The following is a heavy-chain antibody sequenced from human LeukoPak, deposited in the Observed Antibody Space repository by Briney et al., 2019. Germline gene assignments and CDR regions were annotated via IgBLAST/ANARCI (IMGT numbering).Heavy chain of an antibody. D-gene: IGHD4-11*01. Sequence: GGSLRLSCAVSGFTFSSYAMSWVRQAPGKGLEWVAVISYDGKNKNYADSVKGRFTISRDKSTLYLEMNNPRTEDTALYYCARDVGKDTITTEIAYWGQGTLVTVSS. V-gene: IGHV3-30*04. CDR2: ISYDGKNK. CDR1: GFTFSSYA. J-gene: IGHJ4*02. CDR3: ARDVGKDTITTEIAY.